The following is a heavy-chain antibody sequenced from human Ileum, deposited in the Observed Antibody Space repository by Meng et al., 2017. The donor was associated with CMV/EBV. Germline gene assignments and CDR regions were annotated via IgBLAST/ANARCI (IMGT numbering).Heavy chain of an antibody. V-gene: IGHV3-23*01. J-gene: IGHJ4*02. CDR2: ISGSGGAT. CDR3: ARYYGSGSFDY. CDR1: GLIFDTYA. D-gene: IGHD3-10*01. Sequence: GESLKISCAASGLIFDTYAMSWVRQAPGKGLEWVAGISGSGGATYYTDSVKGRFTISRDNSKNMLYLQMTDLRAEDTAVYYCARYYGSGSFDYWGQGTLVTVSS.